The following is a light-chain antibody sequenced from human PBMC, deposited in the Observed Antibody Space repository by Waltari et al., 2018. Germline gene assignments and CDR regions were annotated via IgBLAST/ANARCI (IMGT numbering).Light chain of an antibody. V-gene: IGLV2-8*01. J-gene: IGLJ2*01. Sequence: QSALTQLPSASGSPGQSVTLSCRGTSTALTTSNYVSWYQHHPGRAPKLLIYEVSKRPSGVPDRFSGSKSGNTASLTVSGLQTEDEAVYYCSSYAGRDNLLFGGGTKLTVL. CDR2: EVS. CDR1: STALTTSNY. CDR3: SSYAGRDNLL.